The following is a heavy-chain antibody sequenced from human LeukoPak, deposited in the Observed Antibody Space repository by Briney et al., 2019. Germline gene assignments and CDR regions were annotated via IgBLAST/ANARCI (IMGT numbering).Heavy chain of an antibody. Sequence: GASVKVSCKASGGTFSSYDISWVRQAPGQGLEWMGIINPSGGSTSYAQKLQGRVTMTRDTSTSTVYMELSSPRSEDTAVYYCARDPLRYSFDYWGQGTLVTVSS. J-gene: IGHJ4*02. CDR1: GGTFSSYD. D-gene: IGHD5-12*01. CDR2: INPSGGST. CDR3: ARDPLRYSFDY. V-gene: IGHV1-46*01.